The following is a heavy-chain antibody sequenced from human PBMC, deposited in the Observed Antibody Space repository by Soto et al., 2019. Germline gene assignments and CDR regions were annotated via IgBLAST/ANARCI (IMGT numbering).Heavy chain of an antibody. CDR1: GGSISSYY. CDR2: IYYSGST. D-gene: IGHD3-10*01. J-gene: IGHJ5*02. V-gene: IGHV4-59*01. Sequence: SETLSLTCTVSGGSISSYYWSWIRQPPGKGLEWIGYIYYSGSTNYNPSLKSRVTISVDTSKNQFSLKLSSVTAADTAVYYCAREYYYGSGAFNWFDPWGQGTLATVSS. CDR3: AREYYYGSGAFNWFDP.